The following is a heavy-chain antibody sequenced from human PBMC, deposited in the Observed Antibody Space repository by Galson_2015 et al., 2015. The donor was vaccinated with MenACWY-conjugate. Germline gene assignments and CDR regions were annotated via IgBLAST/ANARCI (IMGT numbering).Heavy chain of an antibody. J-gene: IGHJ4*02. D-gene: IGHD1-1*01. CDR3: ARGLPSPDDVYYFDF. CDR2: INPSGGGA. CDR1: GYTFTGYY. Sequence: SVKVSCKASGYTFTGYYIHWVRQAPGQGLEWMGLINPSGGGATYAQNFQGRVTMTRDTSRGTFYMQLSSLRSEDTAVYYCARGLPSPDDVYYFDFWAQGTLITVS. V-gene: IGHV1-46*01.